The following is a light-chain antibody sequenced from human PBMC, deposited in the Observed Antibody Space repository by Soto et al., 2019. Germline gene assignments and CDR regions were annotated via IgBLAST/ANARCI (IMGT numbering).Light chain of an antibody. CDR3: QQYNNWPPRT. Sequence: DIQMTQSQSSLSGSVGDRVTITCRASQSIGSWLAWYQQKPGKAPKLLIYDAYSLESGTPSRFSGRRSGTEFTLTISSLQSEDFAVYSCQQYNNWPPRTFGQGTKMDIK. CDR2: DAY. CDR1: QSIGSW. J-gene: IGKJ1*01. V-gene: IGKV1-5*01.